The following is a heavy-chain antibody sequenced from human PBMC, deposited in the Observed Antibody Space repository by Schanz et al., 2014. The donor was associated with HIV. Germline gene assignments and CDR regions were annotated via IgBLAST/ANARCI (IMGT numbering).Heavy chain of an antibody. CDR2: MSPNSDNT. J-gene: IGHJ4*02. Sequence: QVQLVQSGDEVKKPGASVKVSCKASGYTFSTYGISWVRQAPGQGLEWMGWMSPNSDNTAYAQKFQGRLTMTGNTPISPAYMRLSSWRSEDPAVYYCAGLRGPGSYYPPPVYWGQGTLITVSS. CDR3: AGLRGPGSYYPPPVY. CDR1: GYTFSTYG. D-gene: IGHD3-10*01. V-gene: IGHV1-8*02.